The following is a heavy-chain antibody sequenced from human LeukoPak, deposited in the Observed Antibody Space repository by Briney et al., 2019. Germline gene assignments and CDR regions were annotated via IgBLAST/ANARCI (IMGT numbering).Heavy chain of an antibody. Sequence: ASVKVSCKASGYTFTSYGISWVRHAPGQGLEWMGWISAYNGNTNYTQKLQGRVNMTTDTSTSTAYMELTSLRSDDTAVYYCARKSGDYASGYGMDVWGQGTTVTVSS. CDR1: GYTFTSYG. V-gene: IGHV1-18*01. CDR3: ARKSGDYASGYGMDV. J-gene: IGHJ6*01. CDR2: ISAYNGNT. D-gene: IGHD4-17*01.